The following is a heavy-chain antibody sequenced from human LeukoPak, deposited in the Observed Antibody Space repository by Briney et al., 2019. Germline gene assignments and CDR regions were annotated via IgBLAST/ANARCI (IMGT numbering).Heavy chain of an antibody. CDR1: GFTFSSYA. Sequence: GGSLRLSCAASGFTFSSYAMHWVRQAPGKGLEWVTVIFYDGSNKYYADSVKGRFSISRDNSKNTLYLQMNSLRAEDTAVYYCARVYSNSPEYGMDVWGQGTTVTVSS. V-gene: IGHV3-30*04. J-gene: IGHJ6*02. D-gene: IGHD4-11*01. CDR3: ARVYSNSPEYGMDV. CDR2: IFYDGSNK.